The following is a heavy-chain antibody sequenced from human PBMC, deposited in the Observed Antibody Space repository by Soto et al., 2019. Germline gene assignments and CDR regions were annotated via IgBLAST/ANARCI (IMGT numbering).Heavy chain of an antibody. CDR2: INAANGDT. V-gene: IGHV1-3*01. J-gene: IGHJ5*02. CDR1: GYTFTSYG. Sequence: ASVKVSCKASGYTFTSYGIHWVRQAPGQRLEWMGWINAANGDTKYSPKFQGRVTITRDTSASTAYMELSSLRSEDTAVYYCVRRHVSATGIDWFDPWGPGTLVTVYS. CDR3: VRRHVSATGIDWFDP. D-gene: IGHD6-13*01.